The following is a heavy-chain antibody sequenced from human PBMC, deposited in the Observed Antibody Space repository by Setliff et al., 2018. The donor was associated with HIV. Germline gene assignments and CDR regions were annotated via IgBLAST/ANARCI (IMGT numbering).Heavy chain of an antibody. D-gene: IGHD3-10*01. CDR1: GYNFNNYW. CDR2: IYPSDSDT. CDR3: AKAGGDS. V-gene: IGHV5-51*01. Sequence: PGESLKISCRGFGYNFNNYWIDWVRQMPGKGLEWVGTIYPSDSDTKYNPSFQGHVGISADRSIGTTYLQWSSLRASDTAMYYCAKAGGDSWGQGTLVTVSS. J-gene: IGHJ5*01.